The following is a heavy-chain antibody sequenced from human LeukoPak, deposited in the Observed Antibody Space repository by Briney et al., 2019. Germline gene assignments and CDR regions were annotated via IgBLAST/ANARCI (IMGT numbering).Heavy chain of an antibody. V-gene: IGHV1-69*02. CDR2: IIPILGIA. Sequence: GASVKVSCKSSGGTYSSYTISWVRQAPGQGLEWMGRIIPILGIANDAQKFQGRVTITADKPTSTDYMELSSLSSQDTAVYYCASSGDCAGDCYGEFFQHWGQGTLVTVSS. CDR3: ASSGDCAGDCYGEFFQH. CDR1: GGTYSSYT. D-gene: IGHD2-21*01. J-gene: IGHJ1*01.